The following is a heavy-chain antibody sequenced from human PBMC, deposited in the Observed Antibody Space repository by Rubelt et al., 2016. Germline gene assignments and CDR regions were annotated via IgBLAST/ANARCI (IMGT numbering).Heavy chain of an antibody. V-gene: IGHV1-18*01. Sequence: QVQLVQSGAEVKKPGASVKVSCKASGYTFTSYGIKWVRQAPGQGLEWMGWISGYNGNTTYAQKLQGRVTMTTDTSTSTACREPVGLRSDDTAVHYGARDGIAAAVDYWGQGTLVTVSS. J-gene: IGHJ4*02. CDR3: ARDGIAAAVDY. CDR1: GYTFTSYG. CDR2: ISGYNGNT. D-gene: IGHD6-13*01.